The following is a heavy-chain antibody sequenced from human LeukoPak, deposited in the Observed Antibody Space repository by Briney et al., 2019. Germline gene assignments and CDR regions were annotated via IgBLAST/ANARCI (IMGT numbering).Heavy chain of an antibody. Sequence: PSQTLSLTCTVSGGSISSGSYYWSWIRQPAGKGLEWIGRIYTSGSTNYNPSLKSRVTISVDTSKNQFSLKLTSVTAADTAVYYCAREIVVRGIRRYYFDYWGQGTLVTVSS. J-gene: IGHJ4*02. CDR1: GGSISSGSYY. CDR3: AREIVVRGIRRYYFDY. D-gene: IGHD3-10*01. CDR2: IYTSGST. V-gene: IGHV4-61*02.